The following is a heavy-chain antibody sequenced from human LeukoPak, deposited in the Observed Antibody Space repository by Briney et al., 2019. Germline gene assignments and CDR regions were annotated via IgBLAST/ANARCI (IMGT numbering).Heavy chain of an antibody. D-gene: IGHD3-9*01. J-gene: IGHJ4*02. CDR3: ARAARYYDILTGHYGFDY. CDR2: IKQDGSEK. V-gene: IGHV3-7*01. CDR1: GFTFSSYW. Sequence: GGSLRLSCAASGFTFSSYWMSWVRQAPGKGLEWVANIKQDGSEKYYVDSVKGRFTLSRDNSKNSLYLQMNSLRAEDTAVYYCARAARYYDILTGHYGFDYWGQGTLVTVSS.